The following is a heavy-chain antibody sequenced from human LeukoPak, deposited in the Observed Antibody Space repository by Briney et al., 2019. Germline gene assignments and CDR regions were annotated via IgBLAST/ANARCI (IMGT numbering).Heavy chain of an antibody. CDR2: INPSGGST. J-gene: IGHJ6*02. CDR3: ARDRTYDSSGYYRTSSYYGMDV. D-gene: IGHD3-22*01. CDR1: GYTFTSYY. Sequence: ASVKVSCKASGYTFTSYYMYWVRQAPEQGLEWMGIINPSGGSTSYAQKFQGRVTMTRDTSTSTVYMELSSLRSEDTAVYYCARDRTYDSSGYYRTSSYYGMDVWGQGTTVTVSS. V-gene: IGHV1-46*01.